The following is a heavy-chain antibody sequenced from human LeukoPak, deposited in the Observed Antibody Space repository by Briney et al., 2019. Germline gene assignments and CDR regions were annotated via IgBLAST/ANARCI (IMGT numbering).Heavy chain of an antibody. CDR1: GFTFSSYA. Sequence: GSLRLSCAASGFTFSSYAMIWVRQAPGKGLEWVSAISGGGGSTYYADSVKGRFTISRDNSKNTLYLQMNSLRAEDTAVYYCAKDRSSGWYYYGMDVWGQGTTVTVSS. CDR3: AKDRSSGWYYYGMDV. D-gene: IGHD6-19*01. J-gene: IGHJ6*02. CDR2: ISGGGGST. V-gene: IGHV3-23*01.